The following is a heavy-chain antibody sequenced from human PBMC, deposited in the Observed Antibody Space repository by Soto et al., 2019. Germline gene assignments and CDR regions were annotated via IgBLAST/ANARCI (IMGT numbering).Heavy chain of an antibody. D-gene: IGHD2-8*02. J-gene: IGHJ4*02. CDR3: ARDKITGLFDY. V-gene: IGHV4-39*02. CDR2: IYYSGST. Sequence: SETLSLTCTVSGGSISSSSYYWGWIRQAPGKGLEWIGRIYYSGSTYYNPSLKSRVTISVDTSKNQFSLKLSSVTAADTAVYYCARDKITGLFDYWGQGTLVTVS. CDR1: GGSISSSSYY.